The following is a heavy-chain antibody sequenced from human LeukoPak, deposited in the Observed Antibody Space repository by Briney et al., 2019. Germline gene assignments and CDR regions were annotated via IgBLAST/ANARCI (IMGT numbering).Heavy chain of an antibody. J-gene: IGHJ5*02. CDR3: ARSYGDYES. V-gene: IGHV1-46*01. CDR2: INPSGGST. D-gene: IGHD4-17*01. CDR1: GHTSTNNY. Sequence: ASVKVSCRASGHTSTNNYMHWVRQAPGQGLEWVGRINPSGGSTIYARKFQGSATMTIDTSTNTVYMELSGLRSEDTAIYYCARSYGDYESWGQGTLVTVSS.